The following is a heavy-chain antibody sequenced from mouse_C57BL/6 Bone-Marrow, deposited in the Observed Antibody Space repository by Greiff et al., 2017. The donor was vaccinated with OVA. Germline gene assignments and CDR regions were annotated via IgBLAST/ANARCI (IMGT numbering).Heavy chain of an antibody. D-gene: IGHD2-4*01. Sequence: QVQLQQPGAELVKPGASVKLSCKASGYTFTSYWMHWVKQRPGQGLAWIGMIHPNSGSTNYNEKFKSKATLTVDKSSSTAYMQLSSLTSEDAAVYYCAREEGHYDYGLSHWYFDVWGTGTTVTVSS. CDR1: GYTFTSYW. V-gene: IGHV1-64*01. CDR3: AREEGHYDYGLSHWYFDV. CDR2: IHPNSGST. J-gene: IGHJ1*03.